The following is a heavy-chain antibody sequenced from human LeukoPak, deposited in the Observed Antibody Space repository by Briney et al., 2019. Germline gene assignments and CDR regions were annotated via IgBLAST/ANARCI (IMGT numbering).Heavy chain of an antibody. CDR1: GGSISSYY. Sequence: SETLSLTCTVSGGSISSYYWSWIRQPPGKGLEWIAHISDIGSINYNPSLKSRVTISLDTSKNQFSLKLSSVTVADTAVYYCAGHHPRNTVDFWGQGTLVTVSS. D-gene: IGHD2-8*02. J-gene: IGHJ4*02. V-gene: IGHV4-59*08. CDR3: AGHHPRNTVDF. CDR2: ISDIGSI.